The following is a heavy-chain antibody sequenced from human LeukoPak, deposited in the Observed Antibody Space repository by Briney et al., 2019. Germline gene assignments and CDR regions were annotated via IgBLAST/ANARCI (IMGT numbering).Heavy chain of an antibody. D-gene: IGHD3-16*02. CDR1: GDSITSGSY. V-gene: IGHV4-38-2*02. CDR3: ARDYEYLWGTYRYFDS. J-gene: IGHJ4*02. Sequence: SETLSLTCTVSGDSITSGSYWGWIRQPPGKGLEWIASINHSGNTYYNPPLQSRVSISVDTSKNHFSLKLTSVTAADTAMYYCARDYEYLWGTYRYFDSWGQGTLVTVSS. CDR2: INHSGNT.